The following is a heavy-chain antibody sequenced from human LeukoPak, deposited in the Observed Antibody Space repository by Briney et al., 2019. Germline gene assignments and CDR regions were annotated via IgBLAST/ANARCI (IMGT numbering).Heavy chain of an antibody. CDR3: ARPNYGDTYYFDY. V-gene: IGHV1-3*01. CDR1: GYTFTSYA. Sequence: ASVKVSCKASGYTFTSYAMHWVRQAPGQRLEWMGWINAGNGNTKYSQKFQGRVTITADESTSTAYMELSSLRSEDTAVYYCARPNYGDTYYFDYWGQGTLVTVSS. D-gene: IGHD4-17*01. J-gene: IGHJ4*02. CDR2: INAGNGNT.